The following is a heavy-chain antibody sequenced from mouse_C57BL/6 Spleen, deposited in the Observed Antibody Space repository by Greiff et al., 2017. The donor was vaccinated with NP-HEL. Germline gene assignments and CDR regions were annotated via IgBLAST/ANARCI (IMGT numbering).Heavy chain of an antibody. Sequence: QVQLQQSGAELVKPGASVKLSCKASGYTFTSYWMHWVKQRPGQGLEWIGMIHPNSGSTNYNEKFKSKATLTVDKSSSTAYMQLSSLTSEDSAVYYCARPGSSYVYWYFDVWGTGTTVTVSS. V-gene: IGHV1-64*01. CDR2: IHPNSGST. CDR3: ARPGSSYVYWYFDV. D-gene: IGHD1-1*01. J-gene: IGHJ1*03. CDR1: GYTFTSYW.